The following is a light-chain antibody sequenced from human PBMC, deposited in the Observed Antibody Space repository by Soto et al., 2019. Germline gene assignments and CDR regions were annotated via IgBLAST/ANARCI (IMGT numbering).Light chain of an antibody. J-gene: IGKJ3*01. CDR3: QQLYSYPFA. CDR2: HAS. V-gene: IGKV1-9*01. CDR1: QGISNH. Sequence: DIKLNQSPSFLSASVGDRVTITCRASQGISNHFAWDQQKPGKDPSLLIYHASTLQSGVPSRVNGSQSGTEFTLTISSLPTEDFATYYCQQLYSYPFAFGPGTKVDVK.